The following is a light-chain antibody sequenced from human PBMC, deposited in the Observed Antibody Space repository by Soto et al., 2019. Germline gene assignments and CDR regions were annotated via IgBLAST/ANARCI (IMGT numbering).Light chain of an antibody. CDR3: CSYAGRPYV. Sequence: QSALTQPRSVSGSPGQSVTISCTGTSSDVGGYNYVSWYQQHPGKAPKLMIYDVSKRPSGVPDRFSGSKSGNTASLTIPGLQAEDEADYYCCSYAGRPYVFGTGTKLTVL. CDR2: DVS. J-gene: IGLJ1*01. V-gene: IGLV2-11*01. CDR1: SSDVGGYNY.